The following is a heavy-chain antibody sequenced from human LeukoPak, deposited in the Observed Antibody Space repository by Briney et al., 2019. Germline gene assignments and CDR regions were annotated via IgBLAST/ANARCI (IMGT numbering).Heavy chain of an antibody. CDR1: GFTFSNYA. Sequence: GRSLRLSCAASGFTFSNYAMNWVRQAPGKGLEWVSSISSSSSYIYYADSVKGRFTISRDNAKNSLYLQMNSLRAEDTAVYYCARDHGDYYDSSGPAEAFDIWGQGTMVTVSS. CDR3: ARDHGDYYDSSGPAEAFDI. J-gene: IGHJ3*02. D-gene: IGHD3-22*01. CDR2: ISSSSSYI. V-gene: IGHV3-21*01.